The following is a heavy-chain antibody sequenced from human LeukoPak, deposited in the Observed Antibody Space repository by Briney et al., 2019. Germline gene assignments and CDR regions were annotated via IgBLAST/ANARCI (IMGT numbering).Heavy chain of an antibody. V-gene: IGHV4-59*08. CDR1: GGSISNYY. CDR3: ARVRGLYYFDY. J-gene: IGHJ4*02. Sequence: PSETLSLTCTVSGGSISNYYWSWIRQPPGKGLGWIGYIDNSGSTNYNPSLTSRVTISVDTSKNQFSLKLSSVTAADTAVYYCARVRGLYYFDYWGQGTLVTVSS. D-gene: IGHD3-10*01. CDR2: IDNSGST.